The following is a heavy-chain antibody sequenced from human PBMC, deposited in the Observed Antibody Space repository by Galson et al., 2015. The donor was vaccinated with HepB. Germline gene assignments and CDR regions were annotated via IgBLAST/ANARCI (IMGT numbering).Heavy chain of an antibody. CDR1: GFAFSSYN. Sequence: SLRLSCAASGFAFSSYNMNWVRQAPGKGLEWVSSITRNSSYRYYADSVKGRFTISRDNAKNSLYLQMNSLRAEDTAVYFCARDRPSGWLQFYYYGMDVWGQGTTVTVSS. CDR2: ITRNSSYR. CDR3: ARDRPSGWLQFYYYGMDV. V-gene: IGHV3-21*01. J-gene: IGHJ6*02. D-gene: IGHD5-24*01.